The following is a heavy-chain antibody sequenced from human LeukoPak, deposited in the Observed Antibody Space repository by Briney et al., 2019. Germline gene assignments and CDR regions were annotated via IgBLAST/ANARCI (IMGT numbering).Heavy chain of an antibody. CDR2: IKQDGSER. Sequence: TGGSLRLSCAASGFTFSNYWMSWVRQAPGKGLEWVANIKQDGSERYYVDSVKGRFTISRDNAKNSLYLQMNNLRAEDTAVYYCARYGGSYYFDNWGQGTLVTVSS. J-gene: IGHJ4*02. CDR3: ARYGGSYYFDN. D-gene: IGHD1-26*01. V-gene: IGHV3-7*01. CDR1: GFTFSNYW.